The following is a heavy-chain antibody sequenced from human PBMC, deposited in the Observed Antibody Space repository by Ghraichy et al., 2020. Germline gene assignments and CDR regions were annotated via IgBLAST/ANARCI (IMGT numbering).Heavy chain of an antibody. V-gene: IGHV2-26*01. Sequence: SGPTLVKPTETLTLTCTVSGFSLSNARMGVSWIRQPPGKALEWLAHIFSNDEKSYSTSLKSRLTISKDTSKSQVVLTMTNMDPVDTATYYCARIRVDWVEGYYGMDVWGQGTTVTVSS. CDR2: IFSNDEK. CDR3: ARIRVDWVEGYYGMDV. CDR1: GFSLSNARMG. D-gene: IGHD2-21*01. J-gene: IGHJ6*02.